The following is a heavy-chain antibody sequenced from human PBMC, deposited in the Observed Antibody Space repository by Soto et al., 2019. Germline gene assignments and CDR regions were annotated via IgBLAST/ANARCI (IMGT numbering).Heavy chain of an antibody. J-gene: IGHJ5*02. Sequence: ASETLSLTCAVYGGYFSGYYWSWIRQPPGKGLEWIGEINHSGSTNYNPSLKSRVTISVDTSKNQFSLKLSSVTAADTAVYYCAGGEPGDFWSGLTSFDPWGQGTLVTVSS. D-gene: IGHD3-3*01. CDR3: AGGEPGDFWSGLTSFDP. V-gene: IGHV4-34*01. CDR2: INHSGST. CDR1: GGYFSGYY.